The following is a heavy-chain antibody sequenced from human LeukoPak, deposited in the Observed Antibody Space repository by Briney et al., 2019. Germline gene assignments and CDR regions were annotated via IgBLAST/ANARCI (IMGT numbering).Heavy chain of an antibody. CDR2: IIPIFGTA. J-gene: IGHJ5*02. CDR1: GGTFSSYA. D-gene: IGHD3-9*01. Sequence: ASVTVSCKASGGTFSSYAISWARQAPGQGLEWMGGIIPIFGTANYAQKFQGRVTITTDESTSTAYMELSSLRSEDTAVYYCARVPGNHDILTGYYKGRGFDPWGQGTLVTVSS. CDR3: ARVPGNHDILTGYYKGRGFDP. V-gene: IGHV1-69*05.